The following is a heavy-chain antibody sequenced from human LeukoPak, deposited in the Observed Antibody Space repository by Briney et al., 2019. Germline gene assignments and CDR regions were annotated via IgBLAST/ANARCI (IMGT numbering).Heavy chain of an antibody. J-gene: IGHJ4*02. V-gene: IGHV3-66*01. D-gene: IGHD2-2*01. Sequence: GGSLRLSCAASGFTVSSNYMSWVRQAPGKGLEWVSVIYSGGSTYYADSVKGRFTISRDNSKNTPYLQMNSLRAEDTAVYYCASLDCSSTSCYLWHWGQGTLVTVSS. CDR1: GFTVSSNY. CDR3: ASLDCSSTSCYLWH. CDR2: IYSGGST.